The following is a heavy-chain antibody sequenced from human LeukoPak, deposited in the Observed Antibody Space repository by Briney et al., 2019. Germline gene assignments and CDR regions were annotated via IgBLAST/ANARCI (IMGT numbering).Heavy chain of an antibody. CDR1: GFTFSSYG. CDR3: AKSYSGWYGPFDY. J-gene: IGHJ4*02. Sequence: GGSLRLSCAASGFTFSSYGMHWVRQAPGKGLEWVAVISYDGSNKYYADSVKGRFTISRDNSKNTLYLQMNSLRAEDTAVYYYAKSYSGWYGPFDYWGQGTLVTVSS. V-gene: IGHV3-30*18. D-gene: IGHD6-19*01. CDR2: ISYDGSNK.